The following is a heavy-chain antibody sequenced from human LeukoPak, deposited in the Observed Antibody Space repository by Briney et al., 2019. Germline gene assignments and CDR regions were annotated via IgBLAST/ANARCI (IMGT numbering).Heavy chain of an antibody. Sequence: ASVKVSCKASGGTFSSYAISWVRQAPGQGLEWMGGIIPIFGTANYAQKFQGRVTITTDESTSTAYMELSSLRSEDTAVYYCASGTGYSSSWYFPHWGQGTLVTVSS. D-gene: IGHD6-13*01. J-gene: IGHJ4*02. V-gene: IGHV1-69*05. CDR2: IIPIFGTA. CDR1: GGTFSSYA. CDR3: ASGTGYSSSWYFPH.